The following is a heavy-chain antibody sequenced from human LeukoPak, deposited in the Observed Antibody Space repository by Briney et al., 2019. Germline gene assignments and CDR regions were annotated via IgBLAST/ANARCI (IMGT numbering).Heavy chain of an antibody. J-gene: IGHJ5*02. D-gene: IGHD2-2*01. CDR1: GYTFTSYY. CDR2: INPSGGSS. V-gene: IGHV1-46*01. Sequence: GASVKASCKASGYTFTSYYMHWVRQAPGQGLEWMGVINPSGGSSSYAQKFQGRVTMTRDTSTATVYMVLSSLRSEDTAMYYCAIGYCSSTSCRGFDPWGQGTLVTVSS. CDR3: AIGYCSSTSCRGFDP.